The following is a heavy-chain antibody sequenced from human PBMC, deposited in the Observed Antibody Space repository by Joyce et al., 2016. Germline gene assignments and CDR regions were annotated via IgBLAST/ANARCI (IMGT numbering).Heavy chain of an antibody. CDR2: ISAHHGNT. Sequence: QVQLVQSGSEVKKPGASVEVSRKASGYIFTTYGISWVRQAHGQGFEGMGWISAHHGNTKYAQKCQGRVTMTIDTSTSTACMELESLRSDDTAVYYCARDIHYYNSSGYYWGAFDIWGQGTMVSVSS. V-gene: IGHV1-18*01. D-gene: IGHD3-22*01. J-gene: IGHJ3*02. CDR3: ARDIHYYNSSGYYWGAFDI. CDR1: GYIFTTYG.